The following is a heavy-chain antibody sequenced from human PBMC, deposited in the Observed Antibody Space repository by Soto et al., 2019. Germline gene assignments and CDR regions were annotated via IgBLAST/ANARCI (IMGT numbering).Heavy chain of an antibody. Sequence: SETLSLTCTVSGGSITDYYCTCILHPPGKALEWIGYGYHSVSIHYNPSLKTRVTISVDTSENQFSLRLSSVTAADTAVYYCARAFAGFGAYWYFDLWGRGTLVTVSS. CDR1: GGSITDYY. CDR2: GYHSVSI. CDR3: ARAFAGFGAYWYFDL. J-gene: IGHJ2*01. D-gene: IGHD3-16*01. V-gene: IGHV4-59*01.